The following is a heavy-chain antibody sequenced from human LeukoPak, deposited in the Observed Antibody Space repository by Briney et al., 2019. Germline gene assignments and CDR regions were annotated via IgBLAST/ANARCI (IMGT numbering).Heavy chain of an antibody. CDR1: GGSISSSSYY. CDR3: ARGLRNSYYYGSGTFDP. Sequence: SETLSLTCTVSGGSISSSSYYWGWIRQPPGKGLEWIGIIYYSGSTYYNPSLKSRVTISVDTSKNQFSLKLSSVTAADTAVYYCARGLRNSYYYGSGTFDPWGQGTLVTVSS. D-gene: IGHD3-10*01. J-gene: IGHJ5*02. CDR2: IYYSGST. V-gene: IGHV4-39*07.